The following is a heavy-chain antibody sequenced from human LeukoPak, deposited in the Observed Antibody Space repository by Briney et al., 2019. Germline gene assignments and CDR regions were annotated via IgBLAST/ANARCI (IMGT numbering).Heavy chain of an antibody. CDR3: AKDSRNAFDI. D-gene: IGHD3-22*01. CDR2: INHSGST. V-gene: IGHV4-34*01. CDR1: GGSISSYY. Sequence: SQTLSLTCTVSGGSISSYYWSSIRQPPGKGLEWIGEINHSGSTNYNPSLMSRVTISVDTSKNQFSLKLSSVTAADTAVYYCAKDSRNAFDIWGQGTMVTVSS. J-gene: IGHJ3*02.